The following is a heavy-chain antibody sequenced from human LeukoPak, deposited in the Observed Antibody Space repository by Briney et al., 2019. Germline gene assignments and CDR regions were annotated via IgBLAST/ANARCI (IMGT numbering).Heavy chain of an antibody. J-gene: IGHJ6*02. CDR2: IYSSGST. CDR3: ARLRGFGMITAYYYAMDV. D-gene: IGHD3-16*01. Sequence: PSETLSLTCTVSGGSISSYYWSWIRQPPGKGLEWIGYIYSSGSTNYNPSLKSRVTISLDTSKSQFSLKLSSVTAADTAVYYCARLRGFGMITAYYYAMDVWGQGTTVTVSS. CDR1: GGSISSYY. V-gene: IGHV4-59*08.